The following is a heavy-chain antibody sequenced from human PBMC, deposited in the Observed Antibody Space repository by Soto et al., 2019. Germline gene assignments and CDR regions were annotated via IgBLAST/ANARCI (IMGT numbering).Heavy chain of an antibody. CDR2: TFIGGDT. D-gene: IGHD3-22*01. CDR3: ARVVYDRSGYYNGMDV. V-gene: IGHV3-53*01. J-gene: IGHJ6*02. Sequence: GGSLRLSCAASGLTVSSNYMTWVRKAPGKGLEWVSVTFIGGDTYYADSVKGRFTISRDNSKNTLYLQMKTLRAEDTAVYYCARVVYDRSGYYNGMDVWGQGTTVTVS. CDR1: GLTVSSNY.